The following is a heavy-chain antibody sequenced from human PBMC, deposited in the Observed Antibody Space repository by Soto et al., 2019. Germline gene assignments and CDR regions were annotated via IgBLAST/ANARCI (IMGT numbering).Heavy chain of an antibody. CDR1: GFSLFTSNVG. CDR3: AHRGGRGAGMDV. D-gene: IGHD2-15*01. CDR2: LYWDDDK. V-gene: IGHV2-5*02. J-gene: IGHJ6*02. Sequence: QITLKESGPTLVKPTQTLTLTCTFSGFSLFTSNVGVGWIRQPPGKALEWLALLYWDDDKRYSPSLKSRLTITKDIANNKVVLTMTNMVPLDTGTYYCAHRGGRGAGMDVWGQGTTVIVS.